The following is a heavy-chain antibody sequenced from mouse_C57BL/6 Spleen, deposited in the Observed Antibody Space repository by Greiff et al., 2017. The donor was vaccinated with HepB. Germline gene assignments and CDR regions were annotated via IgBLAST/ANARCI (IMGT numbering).Heavy chain of an antibody. CDR3: ARRDDYDTDAMDY. CDR1: GYTFTNYW. Sequence: VQLQESGAELVRPGPSVKMSCKASGYTFTNYWIGWAKQRPGHGLEWIGDIYPGGGYTNYNEKFKGKATLTADKSSSTAYMQFSSLTSEDSAIYYCARRDDYDTDAMDYWGQGTSVTVSS. D-gene: IGHD2-4*01. CDR2: IYPGGGYT. J-gene: IGHJ4*01. V-gene: IGHV1-63*01.